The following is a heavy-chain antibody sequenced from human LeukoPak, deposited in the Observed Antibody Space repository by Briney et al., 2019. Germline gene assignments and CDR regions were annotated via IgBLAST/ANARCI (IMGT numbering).Heavy chain of an antibody. Sequence: GASVKVSCKASGYTFTSYGISWVRQAPGQGLEWMGWINPNSGGTNYAQKFQGRVTMTRDTSISTAYMELSRLRSDDTAVYYCARDPYGSGSYSSGPFDYWGQGTLVTVSS. CDR2: INPNSGGT. D-gene: IGHD3-10*01. CDR1: GYTFTSYG. J-gene: IGHJ4*02. V-gene: IGHV1-2*02. CDR3: ARDPYGSGSYSSGPFDY.